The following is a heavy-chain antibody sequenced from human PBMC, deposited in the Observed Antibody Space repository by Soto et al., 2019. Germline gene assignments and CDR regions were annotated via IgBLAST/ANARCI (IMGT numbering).Heavy chain of an antibody. CDR2: ISGSGGST. Sequence: GGSLRLSCAASGFTFSSYAMSWVRQAPGKGLEWVSAISGSGGSTYYADSVKGRFTISRDNFENMLYLQMNSLRAEDTAVYYCAKASYYDFWSGYFPLDYWGQGTLVTVSS. J-gene: IGHJ4*02. CDR3: AKASYYDFWSGYFPLDY. CDR1: GFTFSSYA. V-gene: IGHV3-23*01. D-gene: IGHD3-3*01.